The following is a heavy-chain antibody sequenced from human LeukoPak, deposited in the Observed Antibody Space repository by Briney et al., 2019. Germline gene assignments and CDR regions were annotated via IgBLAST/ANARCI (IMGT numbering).Heavy chain of an antibody. CDR3: ARPRAKGQLDAFDI. V-gene: IGHV3-21*01. CDR2: ISSSSSYI. J-gene: IGHJ3*02. Sequence: GGSLRLSCIASGFTFSDYAMNWVRQAPGKGLEWVSSISSSSSYIYYADSVKGRFTISRDNAKNSLYLQMNSLRAEDTAVYYCARPRAKGQLDAFDIWGQGTMVTVSS. D-gene: IGHD6-6*01. CDR1: GFTFSDYA.